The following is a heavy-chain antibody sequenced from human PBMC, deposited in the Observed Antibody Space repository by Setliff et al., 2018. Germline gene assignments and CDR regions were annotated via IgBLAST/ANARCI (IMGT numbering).Heavy chain of an antibody. CDR2: ISSSSSTI. CDR1: GFTFSSYN. Sequence: GGSLRLSCAASGFTFSSYNMNWVRQAPGKGLEWVSYISSSSSTIYYADSVKGRFTISRDNAKNSLYLQMNSLRAEDTALYYCAKDKRSYPYYFDYWGQGTLVTVSS. J-gene: IGHJ4*02. CDR3: AKDKRSYPYYFDY. D-gene: IGHD1-26*01. V-gene: IGHV3-48*04.